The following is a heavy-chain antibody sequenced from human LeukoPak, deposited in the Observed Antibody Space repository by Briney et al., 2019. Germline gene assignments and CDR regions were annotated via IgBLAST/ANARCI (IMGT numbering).Heavy chain of an antibody. CDR2: ISYDGSNK. Sequence: EGSLRLSCAASGFTFSSYAMHWVRQAPGKGLEWVAVISYDGSNKYYADSVKGRFTISRDNSKNTLYLQMNSLRAEDTAVYYCARGGGYSVYYYYGMDVWGQGTTVTVSS. V-gene: IGHV3-30*14. CDR1: GFTFSSYA. J-gene: IGHJ6*02. D-gene: IGHD3-22*01. CDR3: ARGGGYSVYYYYGMDV.